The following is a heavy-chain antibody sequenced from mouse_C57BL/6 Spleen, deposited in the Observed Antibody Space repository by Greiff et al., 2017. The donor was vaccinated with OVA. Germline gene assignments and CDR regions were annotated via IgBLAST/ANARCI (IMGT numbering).Heavy chain of an antibody. CDR3: ASVYYYGSSYNYAMDY. CDR2: IDPSDSET. Sequence: QVQLQQPGAELVRPGSSVKLSCKASGYTFTSYWMHWVKQRPIQGLEWIGNIDPSDSETHYNQKFKDKATLTVDKSSSTAYMQLSSLTSEDSAVYYSASVYYYGSSYNYAMDYWGQGTSVTVSS. J-gene: IGHJ4*01. D-gene: IGHD1-1*01. V-gene: IGHV1-52*01. CDR1: GYTFTSYW.